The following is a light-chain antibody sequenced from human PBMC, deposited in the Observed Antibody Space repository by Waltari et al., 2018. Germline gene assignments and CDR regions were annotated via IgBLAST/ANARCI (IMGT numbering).Light chain of an antibody. J-gene: IGLJ3*02. Sequence: QAVVTQEASLTVSPGGTVTPTCGSSTGAVTSGPSPSWFHQKPGHAPRTLIYEINKKPSWTPARFSGSLLGGKAALTLSGAQPEDEADYYCLLSSNGGRVFGGGTKLTVL. V-gene: IGLV7-46*01. CDR2: EIN. CDR1: TGAVTSGPS. CDR3: LLSSNGGRV.